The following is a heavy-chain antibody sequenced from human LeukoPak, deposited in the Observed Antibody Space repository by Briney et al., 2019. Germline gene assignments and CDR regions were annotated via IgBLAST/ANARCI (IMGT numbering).Heavy chain of an antibody. Sequence: ASETLSLTCTVSGNSISSFFWSWIRQPPGKGLEWIGSMHYSGDSKYNPSLRSRVSLSIGTSKQQFSLRLSSVTAADTAVYYCARDLELERNRWNYFESWGQGALVTVSS. J-gene: IGHJ4*02. CDR1: GNSISSFF. D-gene: IGHD1-1*01. CDR3: ARDLELERNRWNYFES. CDR2: MHYSGDS. V-gene: IGHV4-59*01.